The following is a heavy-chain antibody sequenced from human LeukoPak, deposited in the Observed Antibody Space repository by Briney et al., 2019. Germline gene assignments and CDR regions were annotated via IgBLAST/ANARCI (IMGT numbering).Heavy chain of an antibody. CDR1: GGSIRSYY. Sequence: SETLSLTCDVSGGSIRSYYWGWVRQPAGKGLEWIGRIYTTGTTNFNPSLKSRLTMSVDTSKNQFSLKLTSVTAADTAVYFCGRQGYTASYYFLDFWSQGTLVNVCS. V-gene: IGHV4-4*07. J-gene: IGHJ4*02. CDR2: IYTTGTT. D-gene: IGHD2/OR15-2a*01. CDR3: GRQGYTASYYFLDF.